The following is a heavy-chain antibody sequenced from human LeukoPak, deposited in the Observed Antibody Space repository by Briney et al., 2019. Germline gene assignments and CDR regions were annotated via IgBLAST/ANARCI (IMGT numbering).Heavy chain of an antibody. J-gene: IGHJ6*02. CDR1: GFTFSSYS. V-gene: IGHV3-21*01. CDR3: ARDSGYCSGGSRYGDYGMDV. D-gene: IGHD2-15*01. CDR2: ISSSSSYI. Sequence: GGSLRLSCAASGFTFSSYSMNWVRQAPGKGLEWVSSISSSSSYIYYADSVKGRFTISRDNAKNSLYLQMNSLRAEDTAVYYCARDSGYCSGGSRYGDYGMDVWGQGTTVTVSS.